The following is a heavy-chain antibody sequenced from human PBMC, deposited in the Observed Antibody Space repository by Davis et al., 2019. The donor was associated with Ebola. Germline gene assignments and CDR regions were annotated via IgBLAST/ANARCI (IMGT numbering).Heavy chain of an antibody. CDR2: IHYNGET. CDR1: GGSVSTGGYY. V-gene: IGHV4-31*03. CDR3: ARVKVGHSTPFQY. D-gene: IGHD1-26*01. J-gene: IGHJ4*02. Sequence: MPSETLSLTCSVSGGSVSTGGYYWSWIRRLPGKGLEWIGYIHYNGETFYNPSLKSRLIISKDNSKNQFFLRLSSVTAADTALYYCARVKVGHSTPFQYWGQGTPVTVSS.